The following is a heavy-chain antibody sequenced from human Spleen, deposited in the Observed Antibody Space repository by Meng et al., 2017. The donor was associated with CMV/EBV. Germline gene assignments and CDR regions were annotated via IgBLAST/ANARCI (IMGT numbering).Heavy chain of an antibody. V-gene: IGHV3-23*01. D-gene: IGHD6-25*01. CDR1: GFTFRSHA. CDR2: ISGGGTTT. Sequence: GESLKISCAASGFTFRSHALNWVRQTSEKGLEWVSCISGGGTTTYYSDSVKGRFTISTDNSKNTVYLQMNSLRADDTALYFCARAPWAAALTGYFDSWGQGAQVTVSS. J-gene: IGHJ4*02. CDR3: ARAPWAAALTGYFDS.